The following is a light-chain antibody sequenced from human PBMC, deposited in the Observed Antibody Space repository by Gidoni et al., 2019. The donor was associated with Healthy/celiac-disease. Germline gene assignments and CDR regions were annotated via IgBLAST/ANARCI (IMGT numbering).Light chain of an antibody. CDR2: DAS. CDR3: HQRSNCPPGVSLT. J-gene: IGKJ4*01. V-gene: IGKV3-11*01. Sequence: EIVLTQSPATLSLSPGERATLSCRASQSVSSYLAWYQQKPGQAPRLLIYDASNRATCIPARFSGSGSGTDFTLTLSSLAPDDFFVSFCHQRSNCPPGVSLTFGGGTKVEIK. CDR1: QSVSSY.